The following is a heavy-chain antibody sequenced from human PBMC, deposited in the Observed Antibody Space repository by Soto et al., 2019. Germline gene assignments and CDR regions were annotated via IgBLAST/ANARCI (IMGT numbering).Heavy chain of an antibody. V-gene: IGHV3-23*01. CDR1: GFTLRDYS. CDR2: ISDRGGTT. J-gene: IGHJ5*01. D-gene: IGHD3-10*01. CDR3: ATDLRSYGSGTSGWFGS. Sequence: GGSMRLSCADYGFTLRDYSMSWVRQAAEEGLQWVSGISDRGGTTYYADSVKGRFAISRDNSKNTLYLQIRSLRAEDTAIYYCATDLRSYGSGTSGWFGSWGQGTQVTVSS.